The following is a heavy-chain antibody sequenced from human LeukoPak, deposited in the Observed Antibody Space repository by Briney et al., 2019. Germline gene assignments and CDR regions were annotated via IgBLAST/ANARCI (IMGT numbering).Heavy chain of an antibody. J-gene: IGHJ4*02. D-gene: IGHD5-18*01. CDR2: IYYSGST. CDR1: GGSISSYY. V-gene: IGHV4-59*08. Sequence: SETLSLTCTVSGGSISSYYWSWIRQPPGKGLEWIGYIYYSGSTNYNPSLKSRVTISADTSKNQFSLKLSSVTAADTAVYYCARTEPGYSLRYWGQGTLVTVSS. CDR3: ARTEPGYSLRY.